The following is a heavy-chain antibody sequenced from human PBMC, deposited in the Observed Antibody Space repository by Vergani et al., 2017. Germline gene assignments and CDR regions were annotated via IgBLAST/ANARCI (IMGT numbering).Heavy chain of an antibody. CDR1: GGTFSSYT. CDR3: ARFFSGYDLPGY. Sequence: QVQLVQSGAEVKKPGSSVKVSCKASGGTFSSYTISWVRQAPGQGLEWMGRIIPILGRANYAQKFQGRVTITADKSTSTAYMELSILRSEDTAVYYCARFFSGYDLPGYWGQGTLVTVSS. D-gene: IGHD5-12*01. J-gene: IGHJ4*02. CDR2: IIPILGRA. V-gene: IGHV1-69*02.